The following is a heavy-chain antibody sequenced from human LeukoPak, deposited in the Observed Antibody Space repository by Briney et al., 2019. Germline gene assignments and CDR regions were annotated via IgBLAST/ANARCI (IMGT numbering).Heavy chain of an antibody. Sequence: GASVKVSCKASGYTFSSYGISWVRQAPGQGLEWMGIINPSGGSTSYAQKFQGRVTMTRDTSTSTVYMELSSLRSEDTAVYCCARDRAELGYCSGGSCGSFDYWGQGTLVTVSS. CDR1: GYTFSSYG. D-gene: IGHD2-15*01. CDR2: INPSGGST. J-gene: IGHJ4*02. V-gene: IGHV1-46*01. CDR3: ARDRAELGYCSGGSCGSFDY.